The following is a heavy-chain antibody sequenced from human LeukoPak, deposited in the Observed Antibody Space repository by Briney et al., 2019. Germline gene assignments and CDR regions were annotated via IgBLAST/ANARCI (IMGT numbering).Heavy chain of an antibody. Sequence: SETLSLTCTVSGASISSGGYYWSWIRQHPGKGLEWIGYIYYSGSTYYNPSLKSRVTISVDTSKNQFSLKLSSVTAADTAVYYCARAGGYCSGGSCYGDYFDYWGQGTLVTVSS. J-gene: IGHJ4*02. V-gene: IGHV4-31*03. D-gene: IGHD2-15*01. CDR1: GASISSGGYY. CDR2: IYYSGST. CDR3: ARAGGYCSGGSCYGDYFDY.